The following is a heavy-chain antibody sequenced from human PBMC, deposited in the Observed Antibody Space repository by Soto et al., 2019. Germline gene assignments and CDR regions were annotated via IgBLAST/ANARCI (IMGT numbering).Heavy chain of an antibody. V-gene: IGHV1-69*12. D-gene: IGHD3-22*01. CDR1: GGTFNNYA. J-gene: IGHJ6*02. Sequence: QVQLVQSGAEVKKPESSVRVSCKASGGTFNNYAITWVRQAPGQGLEWMGGTIPMFGTTNYAEKFQGRVTITADESTNTAYMEPSSLRSEDTAVYYCTRCGIRYHSIGFYLGIDGMDVWGQGTTVIVSS. CDR2: TIPMFGTT. CDR3: TRCGIRYHSIGFYLGIDGMDV.